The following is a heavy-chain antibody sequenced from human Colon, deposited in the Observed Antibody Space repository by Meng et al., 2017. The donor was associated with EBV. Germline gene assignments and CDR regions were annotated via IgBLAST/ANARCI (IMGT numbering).Heavy chain of an antibody. V-gene: IGHV1-18*01. D-gene: IGHD3-10*01. J-gene: IGHJ4*02. Sequence: QVALLPSRAGVKKPGASVRVSCEASGYTFASYGISWLRQAPGQGLEWMGWFVNNVDTYSAQKFQGRVTMTTDTHTSTAFMELRSLRSDDTAVYYCARGTPGRSYSDYWGQGTLVTVSS. CDR2: FVNNVDT. CDR1: GYTFASYG. CDR3: ARGTPGRSYSDY.